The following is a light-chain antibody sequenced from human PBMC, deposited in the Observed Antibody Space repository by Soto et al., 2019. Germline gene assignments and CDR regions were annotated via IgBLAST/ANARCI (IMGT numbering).Light chain of an antibody. J-gene: IGKJ3*01. CDR3: QQYYSTPWEFT. CDR2: WAS. Sequence: DIVMTQSPDSLAVSLGERATINCKSSQSVLYSSNNKNYLAWYQQKPGQPPKLLIYWASTRESGVPDRFSGSGSGTDFTLTISSLQAEDVAVYYCQQYYSTPWEFTFGPGTKVDIK. V-gene: IGKV4-1*01. CDR1: QSVLYSSNNKNY.